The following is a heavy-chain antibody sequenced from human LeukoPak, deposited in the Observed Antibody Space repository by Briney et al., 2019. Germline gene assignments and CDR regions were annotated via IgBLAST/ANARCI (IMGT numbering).Heavy chain of an antibody. CDR1: GGSFSGYY. CDR2: INHGGST. D-gene: IGHD3-16*01. CDR3: ARDLGGFDY. Sequence: SETLSLTCAVYGGSFSGYYWSWIRQPPGKGLEWIGEINHGGSTNYNPSLKSRVTISVDTSKNQFSLKLSSVTAADTAVYYCARDLGGFDYWGQGTLVTVSS. V-gene: IGHV4-34*01. J-gene: IGHJ4*02.